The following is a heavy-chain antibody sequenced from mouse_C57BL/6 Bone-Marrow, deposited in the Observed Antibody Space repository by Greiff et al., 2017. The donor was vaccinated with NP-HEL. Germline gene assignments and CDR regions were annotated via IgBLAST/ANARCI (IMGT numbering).Heavy chain of an antibody. Sequence: VQLQQSGAELVRPGASVTLSCKASGYTFTDYEMHWVKQTPVHGLEWIGAIDPETGGTAYNQKFKGKAILTADKSSSTAYMELRSLTSEDSAVYYCTYYYGSSYRGYWGQGTTLTVSS. J-gene: IGHJ2*01. CDR3: TYYYGSSYRGY. CDR1: GYTFTDYE. V-gene: IGHV1-15*01. CDR2: IDPETGGT. D-gene: IGHD1-1*01.